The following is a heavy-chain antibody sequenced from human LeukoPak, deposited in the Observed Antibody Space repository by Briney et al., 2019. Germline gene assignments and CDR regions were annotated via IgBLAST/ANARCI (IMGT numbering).Heavy chain of an antibody. D-gene: IGHD1-26*01. J-gene: IGHJ4*02. CDR2: IIPIFGTA. CDR3: ARDNKWELFALDY. Sequence: SVKVSCKASGGTFSNYAISWVRQAPGQGLEWVGGIIPIFGTAKYAQKFQGRVTITADESTSTAYMELSSLRSEDTVVYYCARDNKWELFALDYWGQGTLVTVSS. V-gene: IGHV1-69*01. CDR1: GGTFSNYA.